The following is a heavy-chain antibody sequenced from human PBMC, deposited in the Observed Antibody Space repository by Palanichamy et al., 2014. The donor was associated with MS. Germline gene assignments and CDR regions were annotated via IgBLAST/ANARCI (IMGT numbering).Heavy chain of an antibody. CDR1: GFTFSHFA. J-gene: IGHJ3*02. Sequence: EVQLLESGGGLEXPGGSLSLSCTASGFTFSHFAMGWVRQAPGGGLQWVSVITARSDNTYYADSVKGRFSISRDNSRNTLYLHMNSLRAEDRAVYYCAKAIGDYVLDAFDTWGQGTSVTVSS. V-gene: IGHV3-23*01. CDR3: AKAIGDYVLDAFDT. D-gene: IGHD4-17*01. CDR2: ITARSDNT.